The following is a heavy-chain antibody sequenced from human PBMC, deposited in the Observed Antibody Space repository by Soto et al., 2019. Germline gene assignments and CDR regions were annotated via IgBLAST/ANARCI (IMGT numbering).Heavy chain of an antibody. CDR1: GFTFSSYG. CDR2: IWYDGSNK. V-gene: IGHV3-33*01. Sequence: SLRLSCAASGFTFSSYGMHWVRQAPGKGLEWVAVIWYDGSNKYYADSVKGRFTISRDNSKNTLYLQMNSLRAEDTAVYYCAIGGGPREDYGMDVWDRGTMVTVSS. J-gene: IGHJ6*02. CDR3: AIGGGPREDYGMDV. D-gene: IGHD3-16*01.